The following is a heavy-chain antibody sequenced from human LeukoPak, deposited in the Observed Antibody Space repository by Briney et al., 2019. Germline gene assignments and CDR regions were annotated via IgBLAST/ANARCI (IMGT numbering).Heavy chain of an antibody. D-gene: IGHD2-2*01. V-gene: IGHV4-4*07. J-gene: IGHJ4*02. CDR1: GGSISSYY. CDR2: IYTSGST. Sequence: SETLSLTCTVSGGSISSYYWSWIRQPAGKGLEWIGRIYTSGSTNYNPSLKSRVTMSVDTSKNQFSLKLSSVTAADTAVYYCARGHGYCSSTSCQTFDYWGQGTLVTVSS. CDR3: ARGHGYCSSTSCQTFDY.